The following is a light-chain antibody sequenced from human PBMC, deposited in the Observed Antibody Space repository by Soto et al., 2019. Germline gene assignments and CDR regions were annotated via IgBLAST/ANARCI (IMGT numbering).Light chain of an antibody. V-gene: IGLV1-44*01. Sequence: QPVLTQPPSASGAPGQRVTISCSGSSSNIGSNTVNWYQQLPGTAPKLLIYKNNQRPSGVPDRFSGSKSGTSASLAISGLQSEDGEDYYCAAWDDGMNGYVFGTGTKVTVL. CDR1: SSNIGSNT. CDR2: KNN. CDR3: AAWDDGMNGYV. J-gene: IGLJ1*01.